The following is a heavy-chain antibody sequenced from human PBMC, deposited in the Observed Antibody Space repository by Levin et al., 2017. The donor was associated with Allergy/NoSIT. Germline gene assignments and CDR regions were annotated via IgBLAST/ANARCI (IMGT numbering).Heavy chain of an antibody. CDR2: IYSGGST. J-gene: IGHJ3*02. Sequence: PGESLKISCAASGFTVSSNYMSWVRQAPGKGLEWVSVIYSGGSTYFADSAKGRFTISRDNSKNTLYLQMNSLRAEDTAVYYCARVYYDSSGFYDAFDIWGQGTMVTVSS. D-gene: IGHD3-22*01. CDR1: GFTVSSNY. CDR3: ARVYYDSSGFYDAFDI. V-gene: IGHV3-66*01.